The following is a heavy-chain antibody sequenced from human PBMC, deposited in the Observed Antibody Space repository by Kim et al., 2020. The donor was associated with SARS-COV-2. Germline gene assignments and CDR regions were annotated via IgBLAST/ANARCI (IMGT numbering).Heavy chain of an antibody. Sequence: GGSLRLSCAASGFTVSSNYMSWVRQAPGKGLEWVSVIYSGGSTYYADSVKGRFTISRHNSKNTLYLQMNSLRAEDTAVYYCARLLDYGDYNWFDPWGQGTLGTVSS. J-gene: IGHJ5*02. CDR3: ARLLDYGDYNWFDP. CDR2: IYSGGST. V-gene: IGHV3-53*04. CDR1: GFTVSSNY. D-gene: IGHD4-17*01.